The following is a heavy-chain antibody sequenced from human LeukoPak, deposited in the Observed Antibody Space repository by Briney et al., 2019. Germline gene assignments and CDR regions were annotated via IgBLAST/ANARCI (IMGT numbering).Heavy chain of an antibody. V-gene: IGHV3-23*01. CDR1: GFTFNNYA. CDR3: ARSNSIVVVPAAMS. D-gene: IGHD2-2*01. CDR2: ISATGANT. Sequence: GGSLRLSCAASGFTFNNYAMSWVRQAPGKGLEWVSAISATGANTYYADSMKGRFTLSRDDSKNTLYLQMNSLRAEDTAVYYCARSNSIVVVPAAMSWGQGTLVTVSS. J-gene: IGHJ5*02.